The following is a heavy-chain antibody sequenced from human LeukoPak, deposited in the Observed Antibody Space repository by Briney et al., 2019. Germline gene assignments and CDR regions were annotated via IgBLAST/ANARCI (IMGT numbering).Heavy chain of an antibody. J-gene: IGHJ4*02. V-gene: IGHV3-30-3*01. CDR2: ISYDGSNK. D-gene: IGHD3-3*01. CDR1: GFTFSSYA. CDR3: ARPFTIFGVVIMYYFDY. Sequence: GGSLRLSSAASGFTFSSYAMHWVRQAPGKGLEWVAVISYDGSNKYYADSVKGRFTISRDNSKNTLYLQMNSLRAEDTAVYYCARPFTIFGVVIMYYFDYWGQGTLVTVSS.